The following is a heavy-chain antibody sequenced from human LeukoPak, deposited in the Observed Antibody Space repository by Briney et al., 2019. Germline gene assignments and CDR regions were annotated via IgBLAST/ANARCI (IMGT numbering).Heavy chain of an antibody. J-gene: IGHJ5*02. CDR2: IYYSGST. D-gene: IGHD3-10*01. CDR3: ARSYGSGSYYRFDP. V-gene: IGHV4-59*01. Sequence: SETLSLTCTVSGGSISSYYWNWIRQPPGKGLEWVGYIYYSGSTSYNPSLKSRVTISVDTSKNQFSLKLSSVTAADTAVYYCARSYGSGSYYRFDPWGQGILVTVSS. CDR1: GGSISSYY.